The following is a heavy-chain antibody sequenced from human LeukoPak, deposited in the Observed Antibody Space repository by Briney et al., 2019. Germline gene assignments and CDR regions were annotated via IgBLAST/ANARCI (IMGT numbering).Heavy chain of an antibody. Sequence: SETLSLTRTDSGGSISSYYWSWIRQPPGKGLEWVGYIYYSGSTNYNPSLKSQVTISVDTSKNQFSLKLSSVTAADTAVYYCARHYDVWSGYDYWGQGTLVTVSS. CDR2: IYYSGST. CDR1: GGSISSYY. V-gene: IGHV4-59*01. D-gene: IGHD3-3*01. J-gene: IGHJ4*02. CDR3: ARHYDVWSGYDY.